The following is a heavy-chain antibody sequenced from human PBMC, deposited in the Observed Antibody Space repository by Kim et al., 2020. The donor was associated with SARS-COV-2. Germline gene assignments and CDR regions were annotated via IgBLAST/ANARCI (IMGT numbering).Heavy chain of an antibody. CDR3: ARESGIAAAVDY. J-gene: IGHJ4*02. D-gene: IGHD6-13*01. V-gene: IGHV1-69*13. CDR1: GGTFSSYA. Sequence: SVKVSCKASGGTFSSYAISWVRQAPGQGLEWMGGIIPIFGTANYAQKFQGRVTITADESTSTAYMELSSLRSEDTAVYYCARESGIAAAVDYWGQGTLVTVST. CDR2: IIPIFGTA.